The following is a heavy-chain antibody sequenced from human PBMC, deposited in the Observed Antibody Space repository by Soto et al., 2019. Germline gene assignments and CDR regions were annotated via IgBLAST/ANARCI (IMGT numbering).Heavy chain of an antibody. Sequence: ASETLSLTCAVYGGSFSGYYWSWIRQPPGKGLEWIGEINHSGSTNYNPSLKSRVTISVDTSKNQFSLKLSPVTAADTAVYYCARGRVIRAFDIWGQGTMVTVSS. CDR3: ARGRVIRAFDI. CDR1: GGSFSGYY. V-gene: IGHV4-34*01. CDR2: INHSGST. D-gene: IGHD3-3*02. J-gene: IGHJ3*02.